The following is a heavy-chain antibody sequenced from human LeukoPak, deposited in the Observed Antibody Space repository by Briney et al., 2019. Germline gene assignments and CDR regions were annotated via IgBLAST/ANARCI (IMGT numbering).Heavy chain of an antibody. CDR2: IYYSGST. V-gene: IGHV4-59*01. D-gene: IGHD5-12*01. Sequence: PSETLSLTCTVSGGSISSYYWSWIRQPPGKGLEWIGYIYYSGSTNYNPSLKSRVTISVDTSKNQFSLKPSSVTAADTAVYYCAREPGYSGYEPTYYFDYWGQGTLVTVSS. CDR1: GGSISSYY. CDR3: AREPGYSGYEPTYYFDY. J-gene: IGHJ4*02.